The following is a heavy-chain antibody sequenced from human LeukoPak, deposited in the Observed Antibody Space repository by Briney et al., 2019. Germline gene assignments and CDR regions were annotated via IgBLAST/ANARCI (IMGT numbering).Heavy chain of an antibody. CDR1: GGSISSSSYY. D-gene: IGHD3-10*01. CDR2: IYYSGST. CDR3: ARIASITMVRGVIIWGDKGIDY. J-gene: IGHJ4*02. Sequence: SETLSLTCTVSGGSISSSSYYWGWIRQPPGKGLEWIGSIYYSGSTYYNPSLKSRVTISVDTSKNQFSPKLSSVTAADTAVYYCARIASITMVRGVIIWGDKGIDYWGQGTLVTVSS. V-gene: IGHV4-39*07.